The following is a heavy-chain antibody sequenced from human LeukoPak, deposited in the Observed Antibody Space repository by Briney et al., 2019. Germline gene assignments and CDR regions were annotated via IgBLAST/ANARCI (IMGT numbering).Heavy chain of an antibody. V-gene: IGHV4-34*01. Sequence: SETLSLTCAVYGGSFSGYYWSWIRQPPGNGLEWIGEINHSGSTNYNPSLKSRVTISVDTSKTQFSLKLSSVTAADTAVYYCARDGRGGYNPFDYWGQGTLVTVSS. D-gene: IGHD5-24*01. J-gene: IGHJ4*02. CDR3: ARDGRGGYNPFDY. CDR2: INHSGST. CDR1: GGSFSGYY.